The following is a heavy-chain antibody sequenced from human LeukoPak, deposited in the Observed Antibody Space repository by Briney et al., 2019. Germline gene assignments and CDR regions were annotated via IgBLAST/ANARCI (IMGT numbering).Heavy chain of an antibody. Sequence: GGSLRLPCAASGFTFSSYWMHWVRQAPGKGLVWVSRINSDGSSTTYADSVKGRFTISRHNGQNTLYLQMNSLRAEDTAVYYCAREGRGYSYAFEYWGQGTLVTVSS. CDR1: GFTFSSYW. CDR2: INSDGSST. CDR3: AREGRGYSYAFEY. V-gene: IGHV3-74*01. D-gene: IGHD5-18*01. J-gene: IGHJ4*02.